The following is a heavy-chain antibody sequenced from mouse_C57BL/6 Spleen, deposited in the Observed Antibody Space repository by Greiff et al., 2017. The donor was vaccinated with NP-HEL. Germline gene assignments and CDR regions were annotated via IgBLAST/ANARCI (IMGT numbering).Heavy chain of an antibody. Sequence: QVHVKQPGAELVMPGASVKLSCKASGYTFTSYWMHWVKQRPGQGLEWIGEIDPSDSYTNYNQKFKGKSTLTVDKSSSTAYMQLSSLTSEDSAVYYCARSGSFYYAMDYWGQGTSVTVSS. CDR1: GYTFTSYW. V-gene: IGHV1-69*01. CDR3: ARSGSFYYAMDY. J-gene: IGHJ4*01. D-gene: IGHD4-1*01. CDR2: IDPSDSYT.